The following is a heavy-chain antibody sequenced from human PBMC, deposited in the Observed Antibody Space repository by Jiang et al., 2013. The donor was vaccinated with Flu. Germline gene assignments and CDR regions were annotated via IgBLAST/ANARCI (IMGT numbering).Heavy chain of an antibody. Sequence: SGSYYWSWIRQPPGKGLEWIGYIYYSGSTNYNPSLKSRVTISVDTSKSQFSLKLSSVTAADTAVYYCARASGRYSSGWYGGGYFDYWGQGTLVTVSS. CDR3: ARASGRYSSGWYGGGYFDY. CDR1: SGSYY. J-gene: IGHJ4*02. CDR2: IYYSGST. D-gene: IGHD6-19*01. V-gene: IGHV4-61*01.